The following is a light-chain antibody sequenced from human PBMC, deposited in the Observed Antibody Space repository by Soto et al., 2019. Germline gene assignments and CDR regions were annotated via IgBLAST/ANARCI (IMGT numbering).Light chain of an antibody. Sequence: QSVLTQPPSVSAAPGQRVTISCSGSSSNIGGNSVSWYQQLPGTATNLLIYDDDKRPSGIPDRFSGPKSGTSATLGITGFQTGDEADYYCGSWDSSLSAYVFGTGTKVTVL. CDR3: GSWDSSLSAYV. V-gene: IGLV1-51*01. CDR1: SSNIGGNS. J-gene: IGLJ1*01. CDR2: DDD.